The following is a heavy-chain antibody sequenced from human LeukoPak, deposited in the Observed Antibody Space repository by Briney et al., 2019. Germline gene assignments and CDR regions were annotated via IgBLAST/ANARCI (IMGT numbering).Heavy chain of an antibody. V-gene: IGHV3-48*03. CDR3: AELGISMIGGV. D-gene: IGHD3-10*02. Sequence: PGGSLRLSCAASGFTFSSYTMNWVRQAPGKGLELVSYISSSGSTIYYADSVKGRFTISRDNAKNSLYLQMNTVRAEDTAVYYCAELGISMIGGVWGKGTTVTISS. J-gene: IGHJ6*04. CDR2: ISSSGSTI. CDR1: GFTFSSYT.